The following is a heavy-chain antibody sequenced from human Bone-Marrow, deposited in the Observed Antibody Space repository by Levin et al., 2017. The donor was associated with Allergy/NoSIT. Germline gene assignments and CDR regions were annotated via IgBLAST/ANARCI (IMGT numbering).Heavy chain of an antibody. V-gene: IGHV4-61*01. CDR1: GGSVNSGSYY. J-gene: IGHJ3*02. Sequence: SETLSLTCTVPGGSVNSGSYYWTWILQPPGTGLEWLGYIYYSGSTDYNPSLKSRLTISLDTSNNQFSLKLTSLTAADTAVYYCARDSPTLAVTPDAFDIWGQGTVVTVSS. D-gene: IGHD4-17*01. CDR2: IYYSGST. CDR3: ARDSPTLAVTPDAFDI.